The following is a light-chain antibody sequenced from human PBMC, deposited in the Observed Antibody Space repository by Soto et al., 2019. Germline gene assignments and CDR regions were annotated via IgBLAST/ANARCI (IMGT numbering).Light chain of an antibody. J-gene: IGKJ1*01. Sequence: DVVMTQSPLSLPVTLGQPASISCRSSQSLLYSDGNTSLNWIHQTPGKSPRRLIYKVSIRDSGVPYRFSGTGSGTDFTLSISSVEADDVGIYYCMQATHLPWTFGQGTRLDIK. CDR3: MQATHLPWT. V-gene: IGKV2-30*01. CDR1: QSLLYSDGNTS. CDR2: KVS.